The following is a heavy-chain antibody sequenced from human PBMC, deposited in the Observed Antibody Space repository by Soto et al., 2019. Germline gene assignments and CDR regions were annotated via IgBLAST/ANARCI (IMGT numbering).Heavy chain of an antibody. J-gene: IGHJ3*01. D-gene: IGHD2-21*01. CDR1: GGTFSSYT. Sequence: GSSVKFSCKATGGTFSSYTISWVRQSPGQVLECMVRISPILRITNYXXKFQGRVXXTSDKSTSTAXMELSXLRSEDTAVXNFAREYCGGNMGAIIVWHQRTMVT. V-gene: IGHV1-69*02. CDR2: ISPILRIT. CDR3: AREYCGGNMGAIIV.